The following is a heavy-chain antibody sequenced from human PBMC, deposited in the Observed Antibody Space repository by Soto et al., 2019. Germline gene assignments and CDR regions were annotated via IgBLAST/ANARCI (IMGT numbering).Heavy chain of an antibody. D-gene: IGHD1-26*01. J-gene: IGHJ4*02. Sequence: SCTASGFNFTYNAMSCVRQAPGKGLQWVSTVSDDGTTANYADSVRGRFTISRDNSKNTLYLQMNNLKADDTAIYYCTRGPRADSSGTGAHWGQASPVTVAS. CDR3: TRGPRADSSGTGAH. V-gene: IGHV3-23*01. CDR1: GFNFTYNA. CDR2: VSDDGTTA.